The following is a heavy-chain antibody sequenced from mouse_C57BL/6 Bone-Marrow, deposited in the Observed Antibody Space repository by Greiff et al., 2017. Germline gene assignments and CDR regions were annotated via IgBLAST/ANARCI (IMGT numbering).Heavy chain of an antibody. CDR2: IYPRSGNT. D-gene: IGHD2-1*01. CDR1: GYTFTSYG. V-gene: IGHV1-81*01. J-gene: IGHJ2*01. CDR3: AREEIYYGSYVDY. Sequence: QVQLKQSGAELARPGASVKLSCKASGYTFTSYGISWVKQRTGQGLEWIGVIYPRSGNTYYNEKFKGKATLTADKSSSTAYMELRSLTSEDSAVYFCAREEIYYGSYVDYWGQGTTLTVSS.